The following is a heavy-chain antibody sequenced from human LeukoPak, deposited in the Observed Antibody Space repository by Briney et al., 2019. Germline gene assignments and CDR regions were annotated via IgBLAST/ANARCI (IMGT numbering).Heavy chain of an antibody. CDR1: GGSISSYY. J-gene: IGHJ5*02. CDR2: IYYSGST. V-gene: IGHV4-59*01. D-gene: IGHD3-3*01. CDR3: ARAFRFLEWSPNWFDP. Sequence: SSETLSLTCTVTGGSISSYYWSCIRQPPGKGLEWIGYIYYSGSTNYNPSLKSRVTISVDTSKNQFSLKLSSVTAADTAVYYCARAFRFLEWSPNWFDPWGQGTLVTVSS.